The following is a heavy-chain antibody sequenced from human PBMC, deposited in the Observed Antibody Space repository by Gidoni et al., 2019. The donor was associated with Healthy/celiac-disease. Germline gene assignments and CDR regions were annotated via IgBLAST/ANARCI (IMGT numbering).Heavy chain of an antibody. Sequence: QVQLQESGPGLVKPSQTLSLTCPVSGGSISSGGYYWSWIRQHPGKGLEWIGYIYYSGSTYYNPSLKSRVTISVDTSKNQFSLKLSSVTAADTAVYYCAREGCSGGSCYNIWYFDLWGRGTLVTVSS. D-gene: IGHD2-15*01. CDR1: GGSISSGGYY. J-gene: IGHJ2*01. CDR3: AREGCSGGSCYNIWYFDL. V-gene: IGHV4-31*03. CDR2: IYYSGST.